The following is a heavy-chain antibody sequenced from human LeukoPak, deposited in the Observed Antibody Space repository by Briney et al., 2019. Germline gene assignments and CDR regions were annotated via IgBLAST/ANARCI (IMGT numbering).Heavy chain of an antibody. V-gene: IGHV1-8*01. CDR3: ARDSFIAVADNFDY. Sequence: VASVKVSCKASGYTFTSYDINWVRQATGQGLEWMGWMNPNSANTGYAQKFQGRVTMTRNTSISTAYMELRSLRSDDTAVYYCARDSFIAVADNFDYWGQGTLVTVSS. J-gene: IGHJ4*02. CDR2: MNPNSANT. D-gene: IGHD6-19*01. CDR1: GYTFTSYD.